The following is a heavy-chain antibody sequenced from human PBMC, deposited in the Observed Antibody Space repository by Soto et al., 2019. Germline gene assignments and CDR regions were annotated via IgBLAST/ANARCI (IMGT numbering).Heavy chain of an antibody. J-gene: IGHJ3*02. CDR3: ARVGGRNVAFDI. V-gene: IGHV4-31*03. Sequence: SETLSLTCTVSGGSISSGGYYWSWIRQHPGKGLEWIGYIYYSGSTYYNPSLKSRVTISVDTSKNQFSLKLSSVTAADTAVYYCARVGGRNVAFDIWGQGTMATAS. CDR2: IYYSGST. CDR1: GGSISSGGYY.